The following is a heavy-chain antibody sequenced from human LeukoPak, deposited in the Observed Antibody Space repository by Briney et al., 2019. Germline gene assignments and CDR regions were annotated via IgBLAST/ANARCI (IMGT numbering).Heavy chain of an antibody. CDR3: AKDTTAWWYHRAYMNV. CDR2: ISGSGDKT. V-gene: IGHV3-23*01. D-gene: IGHD2-15*01. J-gene: IGHJ6*03. CDR1: GFSLSTYA. Sequence: PGGSLRLSCAASGFSLSTYALSWVRQAPGGGLEWVAAISGSGDKTYHADSVKGRFTIPKDNSENRLSLQMDSLRAEDTAVYFCAKDTTAWWYHRAYMNVWGKGTTVTVSS.